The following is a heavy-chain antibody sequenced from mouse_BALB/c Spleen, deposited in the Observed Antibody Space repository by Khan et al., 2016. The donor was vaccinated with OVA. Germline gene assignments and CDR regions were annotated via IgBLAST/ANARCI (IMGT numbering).Heavy chain of an antibody. CDR3: AGRVYDYGRGDLFAY. Sequence: QVQLKESGPGLVQPSQSLSITCTVSGFSLNNYSVHWVRQSPGQGLEWLGVICSAGSTDYNAAFISSLTISKDNSRSHVFFKLNSLQPNDEATYYCAGRVYDYGRGDLFAYWGQGTPVTVSA. V-gene: IGHV2-2*02. J-gene: IGHJ3*01. CDR2: ICSAGST. D-gene: IGHD2-4*01. CDR1: GFSLNNYS.